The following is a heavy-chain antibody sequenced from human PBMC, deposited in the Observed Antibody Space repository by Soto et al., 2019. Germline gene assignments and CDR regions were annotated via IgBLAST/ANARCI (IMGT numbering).Heavy chain of an antibody. CDR3: ARGNDYDILTGYYSENPPQYYYYMDV. D-gene: IGHD3-9*01. CDR1: GGSFSGYY. J-gene: IGHJ6*03. V-gene: IGHV4-34*01. CDR2: INHSGST. Sequence: SETLSLTCAVYGGSFSGYYWSWIRQPPGKGLEWIGEINHSGSTNYNPSLKSRVTISVDTSKNQFSLKLSSVTAADTAVYYCARGNDYDILTGYYSENPPQYYYYMDVWGKGTTVTVSS.